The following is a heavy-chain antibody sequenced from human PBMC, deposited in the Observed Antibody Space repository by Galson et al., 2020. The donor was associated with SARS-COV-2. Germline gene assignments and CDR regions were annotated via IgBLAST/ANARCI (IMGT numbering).Heavy chain of an antibody. CDR1: GFTFTDHY. CDR3: AKRDSRGRRPLDY. V-gene: IGHV3-72*01. CDR2: IRNRANSYTT. J-gene: IGHJ4*02. D-gene: IGHD1-26*01. Sequence: GESLKISCAASGFTFTDHYIDWVRQAPGKGLEWVVRIRNRANSYTTDYDASVRGRFAISRDDSRNSVYLQMNSLKTDDTAVYYCAKRDSRGRRPLDYWGQGTLVTVSS.